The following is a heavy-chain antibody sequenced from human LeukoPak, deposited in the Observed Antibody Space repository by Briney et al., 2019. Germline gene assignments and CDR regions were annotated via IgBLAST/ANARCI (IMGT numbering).Heavy chain of an antibody. CDR2: ISVSGDST. CDR1: GFTFSSYA. Sequence: GGSLRLSCAASGFTFSSYAMNWVRQAPGKGLEWVSNISVSGDSTYYADSVKGRFTISRDSTKNTLYLQMNSLRAEDTAVYYCARITDSVGQGDYWGPGTLVTVSS. V-gene: IGHV3-23*01. CDR3: ARITDSVGQGDY. J-gene: IGHJ4*02. D-gene: IGHD1-20*01.